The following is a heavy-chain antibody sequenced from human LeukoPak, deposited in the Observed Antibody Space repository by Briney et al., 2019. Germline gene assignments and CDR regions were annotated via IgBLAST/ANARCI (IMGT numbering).Heavy chain of an antibody. V-gene: IGHV3-33*08. D-gene: IGHD2-2*01. CDR3: ASLVVVPTANDAFDI. CDR1: GFTFSSYA. J-gene: IGHJ3*02. CDR2: IWYEGSNK. Sequence: PGGSLRLSCAASGFTFSSYAMSWVRQAPGKGLEWVAVIWYEGSNKYSEDSVKGRFTICRDNSKNTLHLQMNSLRAEDTPVYYCASLVVVPTANDAFDIWGQGTMVTVSS.